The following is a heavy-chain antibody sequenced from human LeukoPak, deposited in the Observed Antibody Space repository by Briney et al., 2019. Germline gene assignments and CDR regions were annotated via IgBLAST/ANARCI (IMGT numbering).Heavy chain of an antibody. CDR1: GGSISSYY. CDR2: IYYSGST. D-gene: IGHD3-22*01. CDR3: AGGSYYYDSGVSLFDY. J-gene: IGHJ4*02. V-gene: IGHV4-59*01. Sequence: KASETLSLTCTVSGGSISSYYWSWIRQPPGKGLEWIGYIYYSGSTNYNPSLKSRVTISVDTSKNQFSLKLSSVTAAYTAVYYCAGGSYYYDSGVSLFDYGAQGTLVTVS.